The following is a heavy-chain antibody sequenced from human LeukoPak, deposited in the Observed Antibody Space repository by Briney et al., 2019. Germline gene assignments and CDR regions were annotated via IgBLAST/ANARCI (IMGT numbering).Heavy chain of an antibody. J-gene: IGHJ4*02. D-gene: IGHD3-3*01. CDR2: IYYSGST. V-gene: IGHV4-39*01. CDR1: GGSISSSSYY. Sequence: SETLSLTCTVSGGSISSSSYYWGWIRQPPGKGLEWIGSIYYSGSTYYNPSLKSRVTISVDTSKNQFSLKLSSVTAADTAVYYCARNGYYSIDYWGQGTLVTVSS. CDR3: ARNGYYSIDY.